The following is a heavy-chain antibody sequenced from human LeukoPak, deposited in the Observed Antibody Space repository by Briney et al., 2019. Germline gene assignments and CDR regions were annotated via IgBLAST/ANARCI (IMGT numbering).Heavy chain of an antibody. D-gene: IGHD7-27*01. CDR3: ARDGFNWGDWYFDL. J-gene: IGHJ2*01. V-gene: IGHV4-39*02. Sequence: PSETLSLTCTVSGASISISSYYWVWIRQPPGKGLEWIGGMKYSGHTYHNPSLKSRVTISVDTSKNQFSLKLSSVTAADTAVYYCARDGFNWGDWYFDLWGRGTLVTVSS. CDR2: MKYSGHT. CDR1: GASISISSYY.